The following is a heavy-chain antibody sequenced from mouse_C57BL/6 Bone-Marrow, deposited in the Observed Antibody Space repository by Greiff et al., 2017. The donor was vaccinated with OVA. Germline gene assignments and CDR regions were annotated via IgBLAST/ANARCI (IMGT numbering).Heavy chain of an antibody. V-gene: IGHV1-58*01. D-gene: IGHD4-1*01. CDR3: GGDEAGRGDY. CDR2: IYLGNGYT. CDR1: GYTFTSYG. Sequence: VQLQQSGAELVRPGSSVKMSCKTSGYTFTSYGINWVQQRPGQGLEWIGYIYLGNGYTDYNEKFKGKVTLTSDTSSSTVYLQLSSLTSEDSAIYVCGGDEAGRGDYWGQGTSVTVSS. J-gene: IGHJ4*01.